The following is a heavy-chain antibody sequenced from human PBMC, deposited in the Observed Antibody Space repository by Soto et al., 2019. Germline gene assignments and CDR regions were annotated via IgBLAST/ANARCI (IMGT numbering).Heavy chain of an antibody. V-gene: IGHV1-69*02. J-gene: IGHJ3*01. CDR1: GATFSTYP. Sequence: QVHLVQSGAVVKKPGSSMTVSCKTSGATFSTYPITWVRQAPGQGLEWMGRTIPILAITDYAQKFQGRVTITADRSTTTAYMELTSLKFEDTAVYYCARGGDGSGSESVFDAWGQGTMVTVSS. CDR3: ARGGDGSGSESVFDA. D-gene: IGHD3-22*01. CDR2: TIPILAIT.